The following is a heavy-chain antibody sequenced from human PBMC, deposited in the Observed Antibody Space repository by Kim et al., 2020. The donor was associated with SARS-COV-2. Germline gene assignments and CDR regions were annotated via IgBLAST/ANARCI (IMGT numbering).Heavy chain of an antibody. J-gene: IGHJ6*02. CDR3: ASPRCSSSSCYLYYGMDV. CDR2: INHSGST. Sequence: SETLSLTCAVYGGSFSGYYWSWIRQPPGKGLEWIGEINHSGSTNYNPSLKSRVTISVDTSKNQFSLKLSSVTAADTAVYYCASPRCSSSSCYLYYGMDVWGQGTTVTVSS. V-gene: IGHV4-34*01. CDR1: GGSFSGYY. D-gene: IGHD2-2*01.